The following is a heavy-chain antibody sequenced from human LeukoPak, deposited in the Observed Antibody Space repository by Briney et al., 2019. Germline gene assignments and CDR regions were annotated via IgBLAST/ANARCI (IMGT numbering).Heavy chain of an antibody. D-gene: IGHD6-13*01. V-gene: IGHV3-23*01. CDR3: AKGVAAAGNSGYYFDY. Sequence: GGSLRLSCAASGFTFSSCAMSWVRQAPGKGLEWVSTIHPSSGKTYYADSVKGRFTISRDNSKNTLYLQVNSLRAEDTAVYYCAKGVAAAGNSGYYFDYWGQGTLVTVSS. CDR1: GFTFSSCA. J-gene: IGHJ4*02. CDR2: IHPSSGKT.